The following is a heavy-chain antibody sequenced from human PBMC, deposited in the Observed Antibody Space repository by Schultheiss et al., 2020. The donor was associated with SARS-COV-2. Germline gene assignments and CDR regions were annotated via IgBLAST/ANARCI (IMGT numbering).Heavy chain of an antibody. CDR3: AKGTANYYYYGMDV. V-gene: IGHV3-9*01. CDR1: GFTFDDYA. D-gene: IGHD5-18*01. Sequence: GGSLRLSCAASGFTFDDYAMHWVRQAPGKGLEWVSGISWNSGSIGYADSVKGRFTISRDNAKNSLYLQMNSLRAEDTALYYCAKGTANYYYYGMDVWGQAETVTGSS. J-gene: IGHJ6*02. CDR2: ISWNSGSI.